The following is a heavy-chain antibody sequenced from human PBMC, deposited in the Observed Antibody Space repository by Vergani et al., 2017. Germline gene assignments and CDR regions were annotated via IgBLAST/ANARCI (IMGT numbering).Heavy chain of an antibody. J-gene: IGHJ4*02. V-gene: IGHV4-59*02. Sequence: QVKLQESGPGLVKPSETLSLTCPVSGASVNSYYWSWIRQPPGKGLEWMGYVSFRGDTLYDPSVKGRMTISLNTSSNQFSLYLTSVTAADTAVYYCARSRIYYGAGSPDYWGQGTLVTVSS. CDR1: GASVNSYY. CDR3: ARSRIYYGAGSPDY. CDR2: VSFRGDT. D-gene: IGHD3-10*01.